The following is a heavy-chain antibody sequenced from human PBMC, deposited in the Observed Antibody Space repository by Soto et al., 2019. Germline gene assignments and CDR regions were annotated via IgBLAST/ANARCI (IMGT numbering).Heavy chain of an antibody. CDR1: GDSISSHY. J-gene: IGHJ4*02. V-gene: IGHV4-59*08. CDR2: IDYSGSI. Sequence: PSETLSLTCTVSGDSISSHYWSWILQPPGKGLEWIGYIDYSGSIKYNPSLKSRATISVDTSKNQFSLKVRSVTAADTAVYYCAHILSGSQFNYWGQGTPVTVSS. CDR3: AHILSGSQFNY. D-gene: IGHD3-9*01.